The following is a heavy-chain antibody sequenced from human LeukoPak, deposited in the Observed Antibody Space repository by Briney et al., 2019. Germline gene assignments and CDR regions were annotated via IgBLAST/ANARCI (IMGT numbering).Heavy chain of an antibody. Sequence: GRSLRLSCTASGFTFGDYAMSWVRQAPGKGLEWVGFIRSKAYGGTTEYAASVKGRFTISRDDSKSIAYLQMNSLKTEDTAVYYCTRALLLWSPDDIWGQGTMVTVSS. CDR1: GFTFGDYA. J-gene: IGHJ3*02. CDR2: IRSKAYGGTT. CDR3: TRALLLWSPDDI. V-gene: IGHV3-49*04. D-gene: IGHD3-10*01.